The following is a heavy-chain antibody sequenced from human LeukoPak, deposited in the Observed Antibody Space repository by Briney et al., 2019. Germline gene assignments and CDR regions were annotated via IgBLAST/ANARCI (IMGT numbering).Heavy chain of an antibody. J-gene: IGHJ4*02. D-gene: IGHD3-10*01. CDR1: GFTFSSYW. CDR2: INSDGSST. CDR3: ARDYYGSGSYPHFDY. V-gene: IGHV3-74*01. Sequence: GGSLRLSCAASGFTFSSYWMHWVRQAPGKGLVWVSRINSDGSSTSYADSVKGRFTISRDNAKNTLYLQMNSLRAEDTAVYYCARDYYGSGSYPHFDYWGQGTLVTVSS.